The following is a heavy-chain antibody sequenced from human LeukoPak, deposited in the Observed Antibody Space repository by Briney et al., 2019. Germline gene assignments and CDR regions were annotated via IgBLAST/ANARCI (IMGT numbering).Heavy chain of an antibody. J-gene: IGHJ4*02. CDR3: AREDSSGWSTFSY. Sequence: GIINPSGGSTSYAQKFQGRVTMTRDTSTSTVYMELSSLRSEDTAVYYCAREDSSGWSTFSYWGQGTLVTVSS. V-gene: IGHV1-46*01. D-gene: IGHD6-19*01. CDR2: INPSGGST.